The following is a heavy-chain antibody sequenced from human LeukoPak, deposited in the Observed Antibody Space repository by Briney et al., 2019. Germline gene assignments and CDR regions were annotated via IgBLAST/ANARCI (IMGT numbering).Heavy chain of an antibody. CDR3: VREATYSGYANYGMDV. D-gene: IGHD5-12*01. Sequence: SETLSLTCTVSGGSISSGDYYWSWIRQPPGKGLEWIGYIYYSGSTYYNPSLKSRVTISVDTSKNQFSLKLSSVTAADTAVYYCVREATYSGYANYGMDVWGQGTTVTVSS. J-gene: IGHJ6*02. CDR1: GGSISSGDYY. V-gene: IGHV4-30-4*01. CDR2: IYYSGST.